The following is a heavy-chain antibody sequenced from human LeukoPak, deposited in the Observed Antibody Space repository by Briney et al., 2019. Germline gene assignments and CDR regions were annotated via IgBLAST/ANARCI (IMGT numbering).Heavy chain of an antibody. V-gene: IGHV1-2*02. CDR1: GYTFTSYY. J-gene: IGHJ4*02. CDR2: INPNSGGT. Sequence: ASVKVSCKASGYTFTSYYMHWVRQAPGQGLEWMGWINPNSGGTNYAQKFQGRVTMTRDTSISTAYMELSRLRSDDTAVYYCARGSSSWEYHFDYWGQGTLVTVSS. D-gene: IGHD6-13*01. CDR3: ARGSSSWEYHFDY.